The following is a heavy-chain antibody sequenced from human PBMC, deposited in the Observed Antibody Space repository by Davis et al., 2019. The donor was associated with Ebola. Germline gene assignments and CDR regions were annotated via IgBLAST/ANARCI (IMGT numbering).Heavy chain of an antibody. CDR3: ARSIAVAGRDFDY. D-gene: IGHD6-19*01. V-gene: IGHV5-10-1*01. CDR2: IDPSDSYT. CDR1: GYSFTSYW. J-gene: IGHJ4*02. Sequence: GGSLRLSCKGSGYSFTSYWISWVRQMPGKGLEWMGRIDPSDSYTNYSPSFQGHVTIPADKSISTAYLQWSSLKASDTAMYYCARSIAVAGRDFDYWGQGTLVTVSS.